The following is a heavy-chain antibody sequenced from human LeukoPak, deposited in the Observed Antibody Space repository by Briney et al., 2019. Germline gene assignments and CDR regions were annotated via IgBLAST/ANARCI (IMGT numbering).Heavy chain of an antibody. D-gene: IGHD6-13*01. CDR3: AKDHLVAAAWGASCGY. J-gene: IGHJ4*02. CDR1: GFTFSSYG. Sequence: GGSLRLSCAASGFTFSSYGMHWVRQAPGKGLEWVAVISYDGSNKYYADSVKGRFTISRDNSKNTLYLQMNSLRAEDTAVYYCAKDHLVAAAWGASCGYWGQGTLVTVSS. CDR2: ISYDGSNK. V-gene: IGHV3-30*18.